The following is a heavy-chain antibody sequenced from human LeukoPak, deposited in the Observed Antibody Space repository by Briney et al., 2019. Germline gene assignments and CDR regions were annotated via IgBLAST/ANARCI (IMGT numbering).Heavy chain of an antibody. Sequence: SETLSLTCTVSGGSISSSSYYWGWIRQPPGKGLEWIGSIYYSGSTYYNPSLKSRVTISVDTSKNQFSLKLSSVTAADTAVYYCARHGPGYYLLDYWGQGTLVTVSS. D-gene: IGHD1-26*01. CDR2: IYYSGST. J-gene: IGHJ4*02. V-gene: IGHV4-39*01. CDR3: ARHGPGYYLLDY. CDR1: GGSISSSSYY.